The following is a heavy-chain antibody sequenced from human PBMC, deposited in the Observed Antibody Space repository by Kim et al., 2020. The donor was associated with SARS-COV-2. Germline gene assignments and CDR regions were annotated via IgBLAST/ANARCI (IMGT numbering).Heavy chain of an antibody. J-gene: IGHJ4*02. Sequence: ASVKVSCKASGYTFTSYGISWVRQAPGQGLEWMGWISAYNGNTNYAQKLQGRVTMTTDTSTSTAYMELRSLRSDDTAVYYCARDHTYYLRVYFDYWGQGTLVTVSS. CDR1: GYTFTSYG. CDR3: ARDHTYYLRVYFDY. D-gene: IGHD3-10*02. CDR2: ISAYNGNT. V-gene: IGHV1-18*01.